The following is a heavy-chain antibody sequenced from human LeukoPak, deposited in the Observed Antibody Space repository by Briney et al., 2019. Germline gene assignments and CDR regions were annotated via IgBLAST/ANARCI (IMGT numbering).Heavy chain of an antibody. CDR1: GFTFRDYY. CDR3: ARSSGIAAAGSSP. CDR2: ISSSGSTI. V-gene: IGHV3-11*01. D-gene: IGHD6-13*01. J-gene: IGHJ5*02. Sequence: GGSLRLSCAASGFTFRDYYMSWIRQAPGKGLEWVSYISSSGSTIHYADSVTGRLTISRDNAKNSMYLQMNSLRAEDTAVYYCARSSGIAAAGSSPWGEGTLVTVSS.